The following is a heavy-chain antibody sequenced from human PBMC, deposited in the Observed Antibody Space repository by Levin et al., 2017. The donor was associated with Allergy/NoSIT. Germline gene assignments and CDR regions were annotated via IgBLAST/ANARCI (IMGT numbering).Heavy chain of an antibody. CDR1: GFTVSSNY. J-gene: IGHJ6*03. Sequence: GGSLRLSCAASGFTVSSNYMSWVRQAPGKGLEWVSVIYSGGSTYYADSVKGRFTISRDNSKNTLYLQMNSLRAEDTAVYYCARDNYYGSGSYYYYYYMDVWGKGTTVTVSS. CDR3: ARDNYYGSGSYYYYYYMDV. D-gene: IGHD3-10*01. CDR2: IYSGGST. V-gene: IGHV3-53*01.